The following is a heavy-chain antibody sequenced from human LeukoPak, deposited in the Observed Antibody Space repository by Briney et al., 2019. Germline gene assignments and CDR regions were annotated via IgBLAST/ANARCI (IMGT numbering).Heavy chain of an antibody. CDR1: GFTFTSYT. V-gene: IGHV3-21*01. D-gene: IGHD3-10*01. Sequence: GGSLRLSCAASGFTFTSYTMNWVRRAPGKGLEWVSSISSSSSYIYYADSVKGRFTISRDNAKNSLYLQMNSLRAEDTAMYYCARGSGVLPSWGQGALVTVSS. CDR2: ISSSSSYI. J-gene: IGHJ5*02. CDR3: ARGSGVLPS.